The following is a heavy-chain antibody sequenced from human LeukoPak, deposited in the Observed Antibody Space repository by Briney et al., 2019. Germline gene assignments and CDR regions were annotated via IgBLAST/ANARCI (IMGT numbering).Heavy chain of an antibody. V-gene: IGHV3-23*01. CDR2: ISGSGGST. D-gene: IGHD2-2*01. CDR1: GFTCSSYA. Sequence: GGSLRLSSAASGFTCSSYAMSWVRQAPGKGLEWVSVISGSGGSTYYADSVKGRFTISRDNSRNTLYLQMNSLRAEDTAVYYCARTGRYCSSTSCYDYWGQGTLVTVSS. J-gene: IGHJ4*02. CDR3: ARTGRYCSSTSCYDY.